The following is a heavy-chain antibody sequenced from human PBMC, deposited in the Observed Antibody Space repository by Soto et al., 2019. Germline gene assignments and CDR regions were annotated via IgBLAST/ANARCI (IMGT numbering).Heavy chain of an antibody. J-gene: IGHJ4*02. V-gene: IGHV4-59*08. D-gene: IGHD6-6*01. CDR3: ARHTAARFHFEY. CDR2: IYYSGST. CDR1: GGSISRYY. Sequence: SETLSLTCTVSGGSISRYYWSWIRQPPGKGLEWIGYIYYSGSTNYNPSLKSRVTISVDTSKNQFSLKLSSATAADTAVYYCARHTAARFHFEYWGPGILVTVSS.